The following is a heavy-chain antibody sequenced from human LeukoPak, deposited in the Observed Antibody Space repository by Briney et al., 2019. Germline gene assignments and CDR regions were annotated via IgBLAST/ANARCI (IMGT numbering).Heavy chain of an antibody. CDR3: GRGTSSSPNWFDP. V-gene: IGHV3-7*04. D-gene: IGHD6-13*01. Sequence: PGGSLRLSCAASGFTFSSYWMSWVRQAPGKGLEWGANIKVDGSARYYVDSVKGRFTISRDNAKNSLYLEMNSLRAEDTAVYYCGRGTSSSPNWFDPWGQGTLVTVSS. CDR1: GFTFSSYW. CDR2: IKVDGSAR. J-gene: IGHJ5*02.